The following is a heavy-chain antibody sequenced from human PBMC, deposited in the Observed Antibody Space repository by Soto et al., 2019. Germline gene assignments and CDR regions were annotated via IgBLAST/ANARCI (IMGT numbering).Heavy chain of an antibody. Sequence: ASVKVSCKASGYTFTSYGISWVRQAPGQGLEWMGLISAYNGNTNYAQKLQGRVTMTTDTSTSTAYMELRSLRSDDTAVYYCAIDWMHNSGWYAVGGIAYGGQGTLVTVSS. J-gene: IGHJ4*02. D-gene: IGHD6-19*01. CDR3: AIDWMHNSGWYAVGGIAY. CDR2: ISAYNGNT. V-gene: IGHV1-18*04. CDR1: GYTFTSYG.